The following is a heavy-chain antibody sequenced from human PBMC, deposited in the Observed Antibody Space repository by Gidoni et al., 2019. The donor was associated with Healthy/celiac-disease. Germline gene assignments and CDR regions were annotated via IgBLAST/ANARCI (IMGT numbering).Heavy chain of an antibody. CDR2: IYYSGST. V-gene: IGHV4-31*03. D-gene: IGHD3-10*01. CDR3: ARGGYYYGPNNWFDP. Sequence: QVQLQESGPGLVKPSQTLSLTCTVSGGSISSGGHYWSWIRQHPGKGLEWIGYIYYSGSTYYNPSLKSRVTISVDTSKNQFSLKLSSVTAADTAVYYCARGGYYYGPNNWFDPWGQGTLVTVSS. CDR1: GGSISSGGHY. J-gene: IGHJ5*02.